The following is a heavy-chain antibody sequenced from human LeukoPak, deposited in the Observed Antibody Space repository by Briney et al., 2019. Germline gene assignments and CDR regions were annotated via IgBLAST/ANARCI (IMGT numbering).Heavy chain of an antibody. CDR3: ARDRNLGYCSSTSCSKLGNWFDP. CDR2: ISYDGSNK. D-gene: IGHD2-2*01. V-gene: IGHV3-30*03. Sequence: GGSLRLSCAASGFTFSSYWMSWVRQAPGKGLEWVAVISYDGSNKYYADSVKGRFTISRDNSKNTLYLQMNSLRAEDTAVYYCARDRNLGYCSSTSCSKLGNWFDPWGQGTLVTVSS. CDR1: GFTFSSYW. J-gene: IGHJ5*02.